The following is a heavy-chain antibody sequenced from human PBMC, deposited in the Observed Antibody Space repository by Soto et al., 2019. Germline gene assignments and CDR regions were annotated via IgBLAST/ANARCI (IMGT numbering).Heavy chain of an antibody. CDR1: GVFVSSGNYY. Sequence: QVQLQESGPGLVKPSETLSLTCTVSGVFVSSGNYYWSWIRQPPGKGLEWIGYIYYGGNTNYSPSLKSGVTKSVDTSKNHFPLKLSSVTAADTAVYYCARGRGGGYTYGLDYWGQGTLVTVSS. J-gene: IGHJ4*02. D-gene: IGHD5-18*01. V-gene: IGHV4-61*01. CDR3: ARGRGGGYTYGLDY. CDR2: IYYGGNT.